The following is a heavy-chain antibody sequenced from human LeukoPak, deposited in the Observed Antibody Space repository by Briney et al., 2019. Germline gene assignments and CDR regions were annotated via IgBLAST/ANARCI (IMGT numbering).Heavy chain of an antibody. CDR2: VSYFGTT. D-gene: IGHD4-11*01. V-gene: IGHV4-39*01. J-gene: IGHJ4*02. CDR1: GDSISNTAYW. Sequence: SETLSLTCTVSGDSISNTAYWWGWIRQSPGKGLEWIGSVSYFGTTSYSPSLKSRATMSIDTSKKQFSLQLSSVTAADTAVYYCTRLPLDYSVDYWGQGALVSVSS. CDR3: TRLPLDYSVDY.